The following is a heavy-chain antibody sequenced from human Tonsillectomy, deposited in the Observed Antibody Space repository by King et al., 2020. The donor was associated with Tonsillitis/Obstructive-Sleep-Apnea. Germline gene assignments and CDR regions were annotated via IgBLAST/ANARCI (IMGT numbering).Heavy chain of an antibody. CDR2: IYYSGST. CDR1: GGSVTSDSYY. CDR3: ASTGDRSFWYFDL. J-gene: IGHJ2*01. Sequence: VQLQESGPGLVKPSETLSLTCTVSGGSVTSDSYYWSWIRQPPGKGLEWIGFIYYSGSTNQNPSLKSRVTISVDTSKNQFSLNLSSVTAADTAVYYCASTGDRSFWYFDLWGRGTLVTVSS. D-gene: IGHD7-27*01. V-gene: IGHV4-61*01.